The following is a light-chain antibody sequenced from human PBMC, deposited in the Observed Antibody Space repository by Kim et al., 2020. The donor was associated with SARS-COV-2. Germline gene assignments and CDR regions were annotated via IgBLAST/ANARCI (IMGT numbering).Light chain of an antibody. CDR2: GKN. V-gene: IGLV3-19*01. Sequence: SSELTQDPAVSVALGQTVSITCQGDSLRSYYASWYQQKPGQAPVLVIYGKNNRPSGIPDRFSGSSSGNTASLTITGAQAEDEADYYCNSRDSSGNRVFGG. J-gene: IGLJ2*01. CDR1: SLRSYY. CDR3: NSRDSSGNRV.